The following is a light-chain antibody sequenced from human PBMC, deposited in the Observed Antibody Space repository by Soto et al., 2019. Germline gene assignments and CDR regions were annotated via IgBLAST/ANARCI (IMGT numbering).Light chain of an antibody. CDR3: QEYESHLRT. CDR2: DAS. CDR1: QSISSW. V-gene: IGKV1-5*01. J-gene: IGKJ1*01. Sequence: DILMTQSPSTLSASVGDRGTITCRASQSISSWLAWYQQKSGKAPHLLIYDASTLESGVPSRFSGSGSVTEFSLTTSSLQPDDFATYYCQEYESHLRTFGPGTKVEI.